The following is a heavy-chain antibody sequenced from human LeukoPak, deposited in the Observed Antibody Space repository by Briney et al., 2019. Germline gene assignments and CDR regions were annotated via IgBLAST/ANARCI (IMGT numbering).Heavy chain of an antibody. J-gene: IGHJ6*03. V-gene: IGHV4-59*01. CDR2: IYYSGST. D-gene: IGHD5-12*01. CDR1: GGSISSYY. CDR3: ARVIVAPWGYYYYMDV. Sequence: SETLSLTCTVSGGSISSYYWSWIRQPPGKGLECIGYIYYSGSTNYNPSLKSRVTISVDTSKNQFSLKLSSVTAADTAVYYCARVIVAPWGYYYYMDVWGKGTTVTVSS.